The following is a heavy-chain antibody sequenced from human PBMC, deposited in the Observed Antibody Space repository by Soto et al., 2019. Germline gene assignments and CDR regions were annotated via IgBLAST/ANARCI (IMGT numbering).Heavy chain of an antibody. Sequence: WTWIRQHPGKGLEWIGNIHHSGSTFYNPSLKSRVSISVDTSKNQFSLKLSSVTAADAAVYFCVRGVQSWGQGTLVTVSS. J-gene: IGHJ1*01. V-gene: IGHV4-31*02. CDR3: VRGVQS. CDR2: IHHSGST. D-gene: IGHD3-10*01.